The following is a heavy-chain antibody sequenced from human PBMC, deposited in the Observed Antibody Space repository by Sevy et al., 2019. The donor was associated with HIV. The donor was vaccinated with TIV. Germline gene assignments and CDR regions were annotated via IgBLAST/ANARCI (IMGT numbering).Heavy chain of an antibody. V-gene: IGHV1-24*01. CDR1: GYTLTKLS. Sequence: ASVKVSCKVSGYTLTKLSMHWVRQAPGKGLEWMGSFDPEDGETLYAQSLQGRITMTEDTSTDTAYMELNSLRSEDTAVYYCATKKDYYESSGCPFDYWGQGTLVTVSS. J-gene: IGHJ4*02. CDR3: ATKKDYYESSGCPFDY. CDR2: FDPEDGET. D-gene: IGHD3-22*01.